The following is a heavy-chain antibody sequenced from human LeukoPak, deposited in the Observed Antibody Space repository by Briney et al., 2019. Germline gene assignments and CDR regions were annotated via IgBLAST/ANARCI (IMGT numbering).Heavy chain of an antibody. CDR2: VHNSGTT. D-gene: IGHD3-3*01. CDR3: ARGGVIILRAIYDYFDY. J-gene: IGHJ4*02. Sequence: SQTLSLTCTVSGASIGSDEYYWSWIRQVPGKGLEWIGYVHNSGTTFYNPSLKSRVIISVDTSKDQFSLRLDSVTAADTAVYFCARGGVIILRAIYDYFDYWGQGTLVSVST. CDR1: GASIGSDEYY. V-gene: IGHV4-31*03.